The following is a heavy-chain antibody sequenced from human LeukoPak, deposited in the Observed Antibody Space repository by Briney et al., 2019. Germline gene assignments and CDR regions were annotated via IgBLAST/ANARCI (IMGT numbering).Heavy chain of an antibody. J-gene: IGHJ4*02. V-gene: IGHV3-11*04. CDR2: ISSSGASI. CDR1: GFIFSDYY. CDR3: ARAASYSSSGKTRKNYYFDY. Sequence: GGSLRLSCAASGFIFSDYYMSWIRQAPGKGLEWVSYISSSGASIYYADSVKGRFTISRDNAKNSLYLQMNSLRAEDTAVYYCARAASYSSSGKTRKNYYFDYWGQGTLVTVSS. D-gene: IGHD6-13*01.